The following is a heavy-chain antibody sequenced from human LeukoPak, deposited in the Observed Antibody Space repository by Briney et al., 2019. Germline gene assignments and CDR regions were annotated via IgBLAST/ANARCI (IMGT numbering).Heavy chain of an antibody. CDR1: GFTFCKYA. Sequence: GSLRLSCASFGFTFCKYAISWVRQGSGEGPEWVSAISGGSGSTYYADSVKGRFTISRDNSKNSLYLQMNSLRAEDTAVYYCARETGEGFDYWGQGTLVTVSS. CDR3: ARETGEGFDY. CDR2: ISGGSGST. J-gene: IGHJ4*02. D-gene: IGHD3-10*01. V-gene: IGHV3-23*01.